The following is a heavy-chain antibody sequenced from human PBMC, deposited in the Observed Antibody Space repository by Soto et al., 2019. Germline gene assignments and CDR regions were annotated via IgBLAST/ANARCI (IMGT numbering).Heavy chain of an antibody. D-gene: IGHD2-8*01. CDR1: EFTFSSYG. CDR3: ARDPSPRAWSYPGY. CDR2: ISHYLSNK. V-gene: IGHV3-30*03. J-gene: IGHJ4*02. Sequence: GGSLRLSCAASEFTFSSYGMHWVRQAPVSGLEFVALISHYLSNKYYADSVKGRFTISRYNSLNTLYLHMNSPRTEDTAVYYRARDPSPRAWSYPGYWGQGT.